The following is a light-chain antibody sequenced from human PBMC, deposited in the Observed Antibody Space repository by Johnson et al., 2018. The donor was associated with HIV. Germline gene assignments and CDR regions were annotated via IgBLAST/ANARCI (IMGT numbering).Light chain of an antibody. CDR3: GTWDAILSVNV. V-gene: IGLV1-51*01. CDR2: DNH. CDR1: SSNIGNNY. J-gene: IGLJ1*01. Sequence: SVLTQPPSVSAAPGQKVNISCSGSSSNIGNNYVSWYQQLPGTAPKVLIYDNHKRPSGVPDRFSGSKSGTSATLDITGLQSGAEADYYCGTWDAILSVNVFGPGPKVTVL.